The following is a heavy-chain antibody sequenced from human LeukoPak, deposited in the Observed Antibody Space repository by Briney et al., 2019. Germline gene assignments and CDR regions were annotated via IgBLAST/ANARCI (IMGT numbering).Heavy chain of an antibody. D-gene: IGHD3-22*01. CDR1: GYTFTGYY. CDR3: ARLGPEYYYDSSGQSNWFDP. V-gene: IGHV1-2*02. CDR2: INPNSGGT. Sequence: GASVKVSCKASGYTFTGYYMHWVRQAPGQGLEWMGWINPNSGGTNYAQKFQGRVTITADKSTSTAYMELSSLRSEDTAVYYCARLGPEYYYDSSGQSNWFDPWGQGTLVTVSS. J-gene: IGHJ5*02.